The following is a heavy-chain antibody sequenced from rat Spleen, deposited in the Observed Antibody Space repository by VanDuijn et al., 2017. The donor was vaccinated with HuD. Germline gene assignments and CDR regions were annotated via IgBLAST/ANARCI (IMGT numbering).Heavy chain of an antibody. CDR3: ARPFGAIAAIYPNWFAY. CDR1: GFTFSDYY. CDR2: IAFDGIGT. J-gene: IGHJ3*01. V-gene: IGHV5-7*01. D-gene: IGHD1-2*01. Sequence: EVQLVESGGGLVQPGRSLKLSCVASGFTFSDYYMAWVRQAPTKGLEWVATIAFDGIGTYYRDSVKGRFTISRDNAKSTLYLQMDSLRSEDTASYYCARPFGAIAAIYPNWFAYWGQGTLVTVPS.